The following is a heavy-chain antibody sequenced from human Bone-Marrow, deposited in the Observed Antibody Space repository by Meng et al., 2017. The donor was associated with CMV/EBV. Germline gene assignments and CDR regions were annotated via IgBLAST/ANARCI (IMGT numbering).Heavy chain of an antibody. J-gene: IGHJ4*02. CDR2: ISSSSSYI. Sequence: GGSLRLSCAASGFTFSSYGMHWVRQAPGKGLEWVSSISSSSSYIYYADSVKGRFTISRDNAKNSLYLQMNSLRAEDTAVYYCARDGLGYSYRPPFDYWGQGTLVTVSS. V-gene: IGHV3-21*01. D-gene: IGHD5-18*01. CDR3: ARDGLGYSYRPPFDY. CDR1: GFTFSSYG.